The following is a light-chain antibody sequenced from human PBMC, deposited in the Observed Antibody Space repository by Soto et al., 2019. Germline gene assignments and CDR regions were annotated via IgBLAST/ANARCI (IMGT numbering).Light chain of an antibody. Sequence: EIVLTQSPATLSLSPGERATLSCRASQSVSRYLAWYQQKPGQAPRLLIYDASNRATGIPDRFSGSGSGTDFTLTISSLEPEDIAVYYCQQRSNWPLFTFGPGTKVDI. V-gene: IGKV3-11*01. CDR2: DAS. CDR3: QQRSNWPLFT. J-gene: IGKJ3*01. CDR1: QSVSRY.